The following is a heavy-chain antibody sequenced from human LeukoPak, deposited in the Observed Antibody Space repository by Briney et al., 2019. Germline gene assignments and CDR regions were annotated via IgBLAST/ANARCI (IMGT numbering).Heavy chain of an antibody. CDR2: INPSGGST. Sequence: ASVKVSCKAPGYTFTSYYMHWVRQAPGQGLEWMGIINPSGGSTSYAQKFQGRVTMTRDTSTSTVYMELSSLRSEDTAVYYCARSSSVGGAFDYWGQGTLVTVSS. J-gene: IGHJ4*02. V-gene: IGHV1-46*01. D-gene: IGHD6-25*01. CDR1: GYTFTSYY. CDR3: ARSSSVGGAFDY.